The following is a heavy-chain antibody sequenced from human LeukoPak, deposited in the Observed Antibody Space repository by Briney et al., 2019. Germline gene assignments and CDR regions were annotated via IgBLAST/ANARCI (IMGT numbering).Heavy chain of an antibody. CDR1: GFTFSTYW. J-gene: IGHJ3*02. V-gene: IGHV3-74*01. CDR3: AITLSIAAAGMAFDI. D-gene: IGHD6-13*01. CDR2: VNGDGSNT. Sequence: GGSLRLSCAASGFTFSTYWMHWVRQSPGKGLVWVSRVNGDGSNTNYADSVKGRFTISRDNSKNTLYLQMNSLRAEDTAVYYCAITLSIAAAGMAFDIWGQGTMVTVSS.